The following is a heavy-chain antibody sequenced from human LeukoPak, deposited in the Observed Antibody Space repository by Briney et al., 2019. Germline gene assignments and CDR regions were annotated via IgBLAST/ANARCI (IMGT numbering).Heavy chain of an antibody. CDR2: IYDSGSA. Sequence: SETLSLTCTVSGASISGYYWNWIRQPPGKGLEWIGFIYDSGSATYNPSLKSRVTISVDASKKEISLMLSFVTAADTAVYYCARQEGEVAASHCFDPWGQGTLVTVSS. CDR1: GASISGYY. D-gene: IGHD2-15*01. J-gene: IGHJ5*02. V-gene: IGHV4-59*08. CDR3: ARQEGEVAASHCFDP.